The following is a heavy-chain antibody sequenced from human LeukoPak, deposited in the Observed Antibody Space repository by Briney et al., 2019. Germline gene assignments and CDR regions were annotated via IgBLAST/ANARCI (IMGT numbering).Heavy chain of an antibody. CDR2: IIPIFGTA. Sequence: GASVKVSCKASGYTFSSYAISWVRQAPGQGLEWMGGIIPIFGTANYAQKFQGRVTITADESTSTAYMELSSLRSEDTAVYYCARGNILRYFDWLLSVDAFDIWGQGTMVTVSS. V-gene: IGHV1-69*13. CDR1: GYTFSSYA. CDR3: ARGNILRYFDWLLSVDAFDI. D-gene: IGHD3-9*01. J-gene: IGHJ3*02.